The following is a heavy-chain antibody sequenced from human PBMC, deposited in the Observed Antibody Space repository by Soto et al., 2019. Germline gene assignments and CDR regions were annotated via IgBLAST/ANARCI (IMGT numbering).Heavy chain of an antibody. D-gene: IGHD5-12*01. CDR1: GGSIRSGGYY. CDR2: INYSGST. CDR3: ARENLRGYSGYDFDY. Sequence: QVQLQESGPGLVTPSQTLSLTCIVSGGSIRSGGYYWSWIRKHPGKALEWIGYINYSGSTYYNPSLKSRVTISVSTAKNQCTLKLSSRTAADTDVYYCARENLRGYSGYDFDYWGQGTLVTVSS. V-gene: IGHV4-31*03. J-gene: IGHJ4*02.